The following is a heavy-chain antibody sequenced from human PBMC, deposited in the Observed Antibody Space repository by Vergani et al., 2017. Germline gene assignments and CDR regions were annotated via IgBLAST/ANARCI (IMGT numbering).Heavy chain of an antibody. D-gene: IGHD6-6*01. CDR3: ARAPPEDGIAARRPAPHFDY. J-gene: IGHJ4*02. V-gene: IGHV1-69*01. CDR2: IIPIFGTA. Sequence: QVQLVQSGAEVKKPGSSVKVSCKASGGTLSSYAISWVRQAPGQGLEWMGGIIPIFGTANYAQKFQGRVTITADESTSTAYMELSSLRSEDTAVYYCARAPPEDGIAARRPAPHFDYWGQGTLVTVSS. CDR1: GGTLSSYA.